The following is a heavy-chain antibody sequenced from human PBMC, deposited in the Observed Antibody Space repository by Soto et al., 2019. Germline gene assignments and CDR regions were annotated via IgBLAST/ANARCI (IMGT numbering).Heavy chain of an antibody. V-gene: IGHV3-66*01. CDR2: IYSGGST. CDR3: ARDFGTAACHFDY. Sequence: EVQLVESGGGLVQPGGSLRLSCAASGITVSSNYMSCVRQAPGKGLESVSVIYSGGSTYYADSVKGRFTISRDNSKNTLYLQMNSLRAEDTAVYYCARDFGTAACHFDYWGQGTLVTVSA. D-gene: IGHD2-8*02. CDR1: GITVSSNY. J-gene: IGHJ4*02.